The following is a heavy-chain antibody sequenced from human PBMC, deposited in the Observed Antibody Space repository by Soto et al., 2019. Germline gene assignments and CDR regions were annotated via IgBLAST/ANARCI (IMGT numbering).Heavy chain of an antibody. V-gene: IGHV4-4*02. Sequence: QVQLQESGPGLVRPSGALSVTCAVSGDSISRSHWWSWVRQSPGKGLEWIGEISHSGITNYNPSLKSRVTISGDKSKNHLPLKLTSVTAEDTAVYYCARVRYDRSGFDHWGQGTLVSVSS. CDR3: ARVRYDRSGFDH. D-gene: IGHD3-22*01. CDR2: ISHSGIT. CDR1: GDSISRSHW. J-gene: IGHJ4*02.